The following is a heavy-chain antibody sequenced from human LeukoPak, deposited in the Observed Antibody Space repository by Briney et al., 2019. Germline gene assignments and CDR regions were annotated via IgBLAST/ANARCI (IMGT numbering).Heavy chain of an antibody. CDR1: GFSLGIYG. J-gene: IGHJ4*02. Sequence: GGSLRLSCAAPGFSLGIYGMHWVRQAPDKGPEWVAFTRYDRINKYYADSVKGRFTISRDNSKNTLYLQMNSLRAEDTAVYYCAKDHCTSCSVDDYFDYWGQGTLVTVSS. CDR3: AKDHCTSCSVDDYFDY. D-gene: IGHD2-2*01. CDR2: TRYDRINK. V-gene: IGHV3-30*02.